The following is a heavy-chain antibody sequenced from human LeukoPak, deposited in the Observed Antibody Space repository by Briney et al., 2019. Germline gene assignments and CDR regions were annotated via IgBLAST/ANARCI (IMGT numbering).Heavy chain of an antibody. Sequence: ASVKVSCKASGCTFTSYGISWVRQAPGQGLEWMGWISAYNGNTNYAQKLQGRVTMTTDTSTSTAYMELRSLRSDDTAVYYCARGGPGYYYDSSGYYVYDYWGQGTLVTVSS. D-gene: IGHD3-22*01. V-gene: IGHV1-18*01. J-gene: IGHJ4*02. CDR1: GCTFTSYG. CDR3: ARGGPGYYYDSSGYYVYDY. CDR2: ISAYNGNT.